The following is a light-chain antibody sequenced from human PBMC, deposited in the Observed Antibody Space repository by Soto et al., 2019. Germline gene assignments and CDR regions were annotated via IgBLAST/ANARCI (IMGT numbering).Light chain of an antibody. CDR3: QQYGSSPIT. V-gene: IGKV3-20*01. CDR1: QSVSSSY. CDR2: GAS. J-gene: IGKJ5*01. Sequence: IVLTQSPGTLSLSPGERATLSCRDSQSVSSSYLAWYQQKPGQAPRLLIYGASNRATGIPDRFSGSGSGTDFTLTISRLEPEDCAVYYCQQYGSSPITFGQGTRREIK.